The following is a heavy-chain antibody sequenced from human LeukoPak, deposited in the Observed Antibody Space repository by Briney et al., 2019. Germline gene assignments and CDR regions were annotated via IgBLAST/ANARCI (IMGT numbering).Heavy chain of an antibody. CDR1: GFTLSNHW. J-gene: IGHJ6*02. CDR2: VNRDGSET. Sequence: GGSLRLSCAASGFTLSNHWMTWVRQVPGRGPGWVANVNRDGSETYYLDSVKGRFTISKDNAKNSLYLQMNSLRAEDTALYHCARNNGMGVWGQGTTVIVSS. V-gene: IGHV3-7*03. CDR3: ARNNGMGV.